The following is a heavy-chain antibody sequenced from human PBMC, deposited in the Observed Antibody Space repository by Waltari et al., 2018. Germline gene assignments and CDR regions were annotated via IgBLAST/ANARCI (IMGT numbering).Heavy chain of an antibody. J-gene: IGHJ4*02. CDR2: IYYSGST. D-gene: IGHD3-16*02. CDR3: ARSRTVIGSPFDY. V-gene: IGHV4-31*03. CDR1: GGSISSGGYY. Sequence: QVQLQESGPGLVKPSQTLSLTCTVSGGSISSGGYYWSWIRQHPGKGLEWIGYIYYSGSTDYNPSLKSRVTISVDTSKNQFSLKLSSVTAADTAVYYCARSRTVIGSPFDYWGQGTLVTVSS.